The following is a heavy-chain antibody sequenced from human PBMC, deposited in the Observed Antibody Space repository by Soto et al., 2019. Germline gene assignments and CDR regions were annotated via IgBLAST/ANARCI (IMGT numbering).Heavy chain of an antibody. Sequence: QVQLVQSGAEVKKPGASVKVSCKASGYTFTSYGISWVRQAPGQGLEWMGWISAYNGNTNYAQKLQGRVTMPTDTSTSTAYMELRSLRSADTAVYSCASDHYDIFTGYWLSLGAAYWGQGNLVTFAS. CDR2: ISAYNGNT. V-gene: IGHV1-18*01. J-gene: IGHJ4*02. CDR1: GYTFTSYG. D-gene: IGHD3-9*01. CDR3: ASDHYDIFTGYWLSLGAAY.